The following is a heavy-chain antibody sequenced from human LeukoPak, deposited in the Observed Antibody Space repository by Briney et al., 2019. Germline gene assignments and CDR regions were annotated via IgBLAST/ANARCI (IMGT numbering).Heavy chain of an antibody. D-gene: IGHD1-26*01. CDR2: ISSDGSST. CDR1: GFTFSSYW. CDR3: ARARWELFDP. Sequence: GGSLRLSCAASGFTFSSYWMHWVRQAPGKGLVWVSRISSDGSSTSYADSVKGRFTISRDNAKNTLYLQMNSLRAEDTAVYYCARARWELFDPWGQGTLVTVSS. V-gene: IGHV3-74*01. J-gene: IGHJ5*02.